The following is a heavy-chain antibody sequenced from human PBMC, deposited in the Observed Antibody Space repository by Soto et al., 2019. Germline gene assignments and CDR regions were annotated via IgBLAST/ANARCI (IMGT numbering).Heavy chain of an antibody. CDR3: AKEGQSRHFQFDY. CDR2: FSVSGDYT. D-gene: IGHD3-3*02. J-gene: IGHJ4*02. CDR1: GFTFTSYA. Sequence: GGSLRLSCAASGFTFTSYAMSWVRQAPGKVLVCVSGFSVSGDYTYYADFVKGRFTFSIDNSKNTLFLQMNSLRAEDTALYYCAKEGQSRHFQFDYWGLGTLVTVSS. V-gene: IGHV3-23*01.